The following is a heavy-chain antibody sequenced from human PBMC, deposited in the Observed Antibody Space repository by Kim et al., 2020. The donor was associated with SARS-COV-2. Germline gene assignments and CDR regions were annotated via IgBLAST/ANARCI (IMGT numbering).Heavy chain of an antibody. V-gene: IGHV4-61*02. J-gene: IGHJ3*02. CDR3: ARDSTTVVRGGAFDI. Sequence: SETLSLTCTVSGGSISSGSYYWSWIRQPAGKGLEWIGRIYTSGSTNYNPSLKSRVTISVDTSKNQFSLKLSSVTAADTAVYYCARDSTTVVRGGAFDIWGQGTLFTVSS. CDR1: GGSISSGSYY. D-gene: IGHD4-17*01. CDR2: IYTSGST.